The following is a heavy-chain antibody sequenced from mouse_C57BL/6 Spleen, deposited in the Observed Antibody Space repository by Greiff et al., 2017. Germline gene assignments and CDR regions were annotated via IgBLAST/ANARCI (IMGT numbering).Heavy chain of an antibody. J-gene: IGHJ4*01. D-gene: IGHD3-2*02. CDR2: INPGSGGT. CDR1: GYAFTNYL. Sequence: QVQLQQSGAELVRPGTSVKVSCKASGYAFTNYLIEWVKQRPGQGLEWIGVINPGSGGTNYNEKFKGKATLTADKSSSTAYIQLSSLTSEDSAVYFCSSLDSSCYNAMDYWGQGASVTFSS. V-gene: IGHV1-54*01. CDR3: SSLDSSCYNAMDY.